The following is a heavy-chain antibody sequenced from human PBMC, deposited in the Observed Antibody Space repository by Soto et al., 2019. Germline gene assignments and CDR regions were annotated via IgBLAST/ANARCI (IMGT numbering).Heavy chain of an antibody. D-gene: IGHD6-6*01. J-gene: IGHJ6*02. V-gene: IGHV3-23*01. Sequence: GGSLRLSCAASGFTFSSYAMSWVRQAPGKGLEWVSAISGSGGSTYYADSVKGRFTISRDNSKNTLYLQMNSLRAEDTAVYYCAPRGVAAPLPATYYYYYGMDVWGQGTTVTVSS. CDR3: APRGVAAPLPATYYYYYGMDV. CDR2: ISGSGGST. CDR1: GFTFSSYA.